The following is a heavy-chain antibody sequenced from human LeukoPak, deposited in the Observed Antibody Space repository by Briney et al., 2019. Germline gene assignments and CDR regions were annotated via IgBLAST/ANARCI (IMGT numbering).Heavy chain of an antibody. CDR1: GFTFDDYA. Sequence: GGSLRLSCAASGFTFDDYAMHWVRQAPGKGLEWVSGISWNSGSIGYADSVKGRFTISRDNAKNSLYLQMNSLRAEDTAVYYCAKRVNVADFWSGYFGYYYYYGMDVWGQGTTVTVSS. CDR2: ISWNSGSI. CDR3: AKRVNVADFWSGYFGYYYYYGMDV. V-gene: IGHV3-9*01. J-gene: IGHJ6*02. D-gene: IGHD3-3*01.